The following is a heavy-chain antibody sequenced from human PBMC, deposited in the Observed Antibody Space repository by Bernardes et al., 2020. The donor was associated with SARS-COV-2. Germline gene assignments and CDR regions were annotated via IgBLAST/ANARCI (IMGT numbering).Heavy chain of an antibody. CDR1: GFTFSNSW. Sequence: GGSLRLSRDASGFTFSNSWMHWVRQAPGKGLEWVSSISSSSSYIYYADSVKGRFTISRDNAKNSLYLQMNSLRAEDTAVYYCARGGTSGSKQGLFYYYYYGMDVWGQGTTVTVSS. J-gene: IGHJ6*02. CDR2: ISSSSSYI. V-gene: IGHV3-21*01. CDR3: ARGGTSGSKQGLFYYYYYGMDV. D-gene: IGHD1-26*01.